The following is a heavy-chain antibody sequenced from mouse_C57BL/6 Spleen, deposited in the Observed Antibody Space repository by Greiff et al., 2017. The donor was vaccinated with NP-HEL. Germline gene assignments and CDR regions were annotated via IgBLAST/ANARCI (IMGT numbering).Heavy chain of an antibody. CDR2: IDPETGGT. CDR1: GYTFTDYE. Sequence: QVQLQQSGAELVRPGASVTLSCKASGYTFTDYEMHWVKQTPVHGLEWIGAIDPETGGTAYNQKFKGKAILTADKSSSTAYMELRSLTSEDSAVYYCTYYGSSYSPFAYWGQGTLVTVSA. J-gene: IGHJ3*01. V-gene: IGHV1-15*01. CDR3: TYYGSSYSPFAY. D-gene: IGHD1-1*01.